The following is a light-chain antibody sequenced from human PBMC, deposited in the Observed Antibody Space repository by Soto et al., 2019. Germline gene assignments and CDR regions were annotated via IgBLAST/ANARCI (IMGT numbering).Light chain of an antibody. V-gene: IGKV1-39*01. CDR2: AAS. CDR3: QQSYSTPWT. CDR1: QSISSY. Sequence: DIQMTQSPSSLSASVGDRVTITCRASQSISSYLNWYQQKPGKAPKLLIYAASSLQSGVPSRFSGSGSGTDFTLTISSLQPEDVATYYGQQSYSTPWTFGQGTKVESK. J-gene: IGKJ1*01.